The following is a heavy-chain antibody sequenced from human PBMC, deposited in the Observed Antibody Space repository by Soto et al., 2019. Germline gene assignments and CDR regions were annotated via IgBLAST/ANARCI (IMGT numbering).Heavy chain of an antibody. CDR1: GGSISSSSYY. D-gene: IGHD6-6*01. Sequence: QLQLQESGPGLVKPSETLSLTCTVSGGSISSSSYYWGWIRQPPGKGLEWIGSIYYSGSTYYNPSLKSRVTISVDTSKNQFSLKLSSVTAPDTAVYYCARIAARPFNGWFDPWGQGTLVTVSS. CDR3: ARIAARPFNGWFDP. J-gene: IGHJ5*02. CDR2: IYYSGST. V-gene: IGHV4-39*01.